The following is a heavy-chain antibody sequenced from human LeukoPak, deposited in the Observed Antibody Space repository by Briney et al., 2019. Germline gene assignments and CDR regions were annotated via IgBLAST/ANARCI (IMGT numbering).Heavy chain of an antibody. Sequence: TLSLTCTVSSGSISSGAYYWSWIRQHPGMGLEWIGYIYYIGSTYYNPSLKSRVTISVDTSKNQFSLKLSSVTAADTAMYYCARSSSRYYYYFDYWGQGTLVTVSS. V-gene: IGHV4-31*03. CDR3: ARSSSRYYYYFDY. CDR1: SGSISSGAYY. D-gene: IGHD3-22*01. J-gene: IGHJ4*02. CDR2: IYYIGST.